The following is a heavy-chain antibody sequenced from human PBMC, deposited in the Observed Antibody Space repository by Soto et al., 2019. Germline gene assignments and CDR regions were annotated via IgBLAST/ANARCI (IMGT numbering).Heavy chain of an antibody. CDR1: GYTFTGYY. CDR3: ARVAGNWREGGWFDP. CDR2: ISAYNGNT. J-gene: IGHJ5*02. V-gene: IGHV1-18*04. Sequence: ASVKVSCKASGYTFTGYYMHWVRQAPGQGLEWMGWISAYNGNTNYAQKLQGRVTMTTDTSTSTAYMELRSLRSDDTAVYYCARVAGNWREGGWFDPWGQGTLVTVSS. D-gene: IGHD1-1*01.